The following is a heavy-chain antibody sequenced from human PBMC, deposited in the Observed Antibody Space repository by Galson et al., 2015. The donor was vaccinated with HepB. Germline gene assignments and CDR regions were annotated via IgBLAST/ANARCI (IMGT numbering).Heavy chain of an antibody. J-gene: IGHJ4*02. CDR2: IYYSGST. V-gene: IGHV4-59*01. Sequence: ETLSLTCTVSGGSISSYYWSWIRQPPGKGLEWIGYIYYSGSTNYNPSLKSRVTISVDTSKNQFSLKLSSVTAADTAVYYCARDLDYWGQGTLVTVSS. CDR1: GGSISSYY. CDR3: ARDLDY.